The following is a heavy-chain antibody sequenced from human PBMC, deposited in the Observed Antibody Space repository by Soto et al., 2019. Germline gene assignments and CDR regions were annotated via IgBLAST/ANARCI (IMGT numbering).Heavy chain of an antibody. J-gene: IGHJ4*02. CDR3: ARDFKDGMAVATCDY. CDR2: ISSSGSDI. V-gene: IGHV3-48*02. Sequence: EVQLVESGGGLVQPGGSLRLSCAASGFSFSTHYMNWVRQAPGKGLERVSCISSSGSDIYYTDSVKGRFTISRDNAKNSLYLQMNSLRDEDTAVYYCARDFKDGMAVATCDYWGQGALVTVSS. CDR1: GFSFSTHY. D-gene: IGHD5-12*01.